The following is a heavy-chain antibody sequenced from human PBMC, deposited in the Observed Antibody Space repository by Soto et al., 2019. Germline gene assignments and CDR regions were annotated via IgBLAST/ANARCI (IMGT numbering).Heavy chain of an antibody. J-gene: IGHJ4*02. CDR3: AREAYCSGGSCYYYFDY. D-gene: IGHD2-15*01. CDR1: GGSISSYS. Sequence: SETLSLTCTVSGGSISSYSWSWIRQPPGKGLECIGYIYHSGSTYYNPSLKSRVTISVDTSKNQLSLKLSSVTAADTAVYYCAREAYCSGGSCYYYFDYWGQGTLVTVSS. V-gene: IGHV4-59*01. CDR2: IYHSGST.